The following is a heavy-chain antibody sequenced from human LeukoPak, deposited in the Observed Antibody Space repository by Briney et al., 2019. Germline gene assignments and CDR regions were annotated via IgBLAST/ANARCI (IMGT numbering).Heavy chain of an antibody. V-gene: IGHV3-66*01. J-gene: IGHJ4*02. CDR2: IYSGGST. CDR1: GFTFSSYG. Sequence: GGSLRLSCAASGFTFSSYGMHWVRQAPGKGLEWVSVIYSGGSTYYADSVKGRFTISRDNSKNTLYLQMNSLRAEDTAVYYCARGRVPKQQLVLLPLDYWGQGTLVTVSS. CDR3: ARGRVPKQQLVLLPLDY. D-gene: IGHD6-13*01.